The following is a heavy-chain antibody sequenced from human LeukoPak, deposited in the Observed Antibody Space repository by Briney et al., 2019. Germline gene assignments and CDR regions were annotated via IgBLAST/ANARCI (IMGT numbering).Heavy chain of an antibody. D-gene: IGHD2-15*01. Sequence: SETLSLTCTVSGGSISSGSYYWSWIRQPAGKGLEWIGHIYTSGSTNYNPSLKSRVTISVDTSKNQFSLKLSSVTAADTAVYYCARAGYCSGGSCYGYYYYYGMDVWGQGTTVTVPS. V-gene: IGHV4-61*09. CDR2: IYTSGST. J-gene: IGHJ6*02. CDR1: GGSISSGSYY. CDR3: ARAGYCSGGSCYGYYYYYGMDV.